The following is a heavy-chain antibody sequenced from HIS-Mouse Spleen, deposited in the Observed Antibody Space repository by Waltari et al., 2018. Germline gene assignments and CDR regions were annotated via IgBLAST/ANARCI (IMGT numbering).Heavy chain of an antibody. CDR1: GFTFSSYG. V-gene: IGHV3-30*18. Sequence: QVQLVEYGVGVVQPGRSLRLSCAASGFTFSSYGMHWVRQAPGKGLEWVAVISYDGSNKYYADSVKGRFTISRDNSKNTLYLQMNSLSAEDTAVYYCAKDKHHAFDYWGQGTLVTVSS. CDR3: AKDKHHAFDY. J-gene: IGHJ4*02. CDR2: ISYDGSNK.